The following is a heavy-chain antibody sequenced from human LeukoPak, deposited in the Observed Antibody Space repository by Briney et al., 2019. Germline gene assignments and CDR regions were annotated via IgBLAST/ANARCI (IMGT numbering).Heavy chain of an antibody. Sequence: GASVKVSCKAFGYTFTSFYIHWVRQAPGQGLEWMGKINPSGGSTSYAQKFQGRVTMTRDTSTSTVYMELSSLRSEDTVVYYCARTMVDGGTNYWGQGSLVTVSS. D-gene: IGHD1-1*01. CDR2: INPSGGST. CDR3: ARTMVDGGTNY. CDR1: GYTFTSFY. V-gene: IGHV1-46*01. J-gene: IGHJ4*02.